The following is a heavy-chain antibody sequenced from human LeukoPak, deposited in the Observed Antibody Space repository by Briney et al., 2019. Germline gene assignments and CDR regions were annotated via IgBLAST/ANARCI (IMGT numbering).Heavy chain of an antibody. V-gene: IGHV1-18*04. D-gene: IGHD3-9*01. J-gene: IGHJ6*04. CDR3: ARDLPDYDILTGYTHYYYGMDV. CDR2: ISAYNGNT. Sequence: GASVKVSCKASVCTFTSYGISWVRQAPGQGLEWMGGISAYNGNTNYAQKLQGRVTMTTDTSTSTAYMELRSLRSDDTAVYYGARDLPDYDILTGYTHYYYGMDVWGKGTTVTVSS. CDR1: VCTFTSYG.